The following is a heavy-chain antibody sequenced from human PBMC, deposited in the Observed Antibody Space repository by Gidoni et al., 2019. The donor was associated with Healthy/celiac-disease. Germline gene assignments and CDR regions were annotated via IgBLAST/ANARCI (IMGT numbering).Heavy chain of an antibody. Sequence: QVQLQESGPGLVKPSQTLSLTCTVSGGSISSGDYYWSWIRQPPGKGLEWIGYIYYSGSTYYNPSLKSRVTISVDTSKNQFSLKLSSVTAADTAVYYCARETREWIQLAYGMDVWGQGTTVTVSS. J-gene: IGHJ6*02. V-gene: IGHV4-30-4*01. CDR3: ARETREWIQLAYGMDV. D-gene: IGHD5-18*01. CDR2: IYYSGST. CDR1: GGSISSGDYY.